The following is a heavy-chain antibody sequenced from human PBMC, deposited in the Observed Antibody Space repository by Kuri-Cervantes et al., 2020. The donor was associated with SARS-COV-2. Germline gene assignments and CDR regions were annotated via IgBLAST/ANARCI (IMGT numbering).Heavy chain of an antibody. V-gene: IGHV3-52*01. CDR3: ARTGYYYGMDV. CDR2: IKCDGSEE. D-gene: IGHD1-14*01. CDR1: GFTFSSVW. Sequence: GESLKISCAASGFTFSSVWMHWVCQAPEKGLEWVADIKCDGSEEYYVDSVKGRLTISRDNAKNSLYLQVNSLRAEDMTVYYCARTGYYYGMDVWGQGTTVTVSS. J-gene: IGHJ6*02.